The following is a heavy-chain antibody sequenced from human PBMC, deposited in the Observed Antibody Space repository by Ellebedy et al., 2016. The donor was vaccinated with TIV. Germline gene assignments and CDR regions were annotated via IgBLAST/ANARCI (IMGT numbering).Heavy chain of an antibody. V-gene: IGHV5-51*01. CDR2: IYPGDFDT. CDR3: ARRSGRYLDAFDI. Sequence: GESLKISCKGSAYNFTNYWIGWVRQMPGKGLEWMGIIYPGDFDTRYSPSFQGQVTISADKSISTAYLPWSRLKASDTAMYYCARRSGRYLDAFDIWGQGTMVTVSS. D-gene: IGHD1-26*01. J-gene: IGHJ3*02. CDR1: AYNFTNYW.